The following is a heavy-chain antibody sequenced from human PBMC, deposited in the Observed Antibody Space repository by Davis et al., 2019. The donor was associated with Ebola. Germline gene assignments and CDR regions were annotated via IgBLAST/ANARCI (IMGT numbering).Heavy chain of an antibody. CDR1: GCTFSSYA. CDR2: IIPILGIA. V-gene: IGHV1-69*10. J-gene: IGHJ4*02. CDR3: ARGGFRTDFDY. D-gene: IGHD1-26*01. Sequence: SVKVSCKASGCTFSSYAISWVRQAPGQGLEWMGRIIPILGIANYAQKFQGRVTITRDTSPSTAYMELSSLRSEDTAVYYSARGGFRTDFDYWGQGTLVTVSS.